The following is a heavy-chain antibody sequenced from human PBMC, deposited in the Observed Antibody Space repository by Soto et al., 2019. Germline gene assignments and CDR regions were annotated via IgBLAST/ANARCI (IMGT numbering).Heavy chain of an antibody. CDR3: AREVPSGIPSYYYYYGMDV. V-gene: IGHV3-53*01. CDR2: IYSGGST. D-gene: IGHD2-2*01. CDR1: GFTVSSNY. Sequence: GGSLRLSCAASGFTVSSNYMSWVRQAPGKGLEWVSVIYSGGSTYYADSVKGRFTISRDNSKNTLYLQMNSLRAEDTAVYYCAREVPSGIPSYYYYYGMDVWGQGTTVTVSS. J-gene: IGHJ6*02.